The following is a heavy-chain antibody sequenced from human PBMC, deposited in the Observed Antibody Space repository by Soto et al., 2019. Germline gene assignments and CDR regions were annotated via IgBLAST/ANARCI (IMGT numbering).Heavy chain of an antibody. J-gene: IGHJ4*02. Sequence: SLRLSCAASGFTFSSYGMHWVRQAPGKGLEWVAVISYDGSNKYYADSVKGRFTISRDNSKNTLYLQMNSLRAEDTAVYYCAKPLLSGSRYFDYWGQGTLVTVSS. V-gene: IGHV3-30*18. D-gene: IGHD1-26*01. CDR2: ISYDGSNK. CDR1: GFTFSSYG. CDR3: AKPLLSGSRYFDY.